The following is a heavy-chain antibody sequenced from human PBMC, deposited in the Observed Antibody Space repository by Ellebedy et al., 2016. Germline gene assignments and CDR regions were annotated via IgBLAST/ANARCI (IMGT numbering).Heavy chain of an antibody. V-gene: IGHV5-51*01. J-gene: IGHJ4*02. CDR1: GYSFTSYW. D-gene: IGHD3-10*01. CDR3: GRVSFSYYLLIDY. CDR2: IYPGDSDT. Sequence: GESLKISXKGSGYSFTSYWIGWVRQMPGKGLEWMGLIYPGDSDTRYSPSFRGQVTISADKSINTAYLQWSSLKASDTAMYYCGRVSFSYYLLIDYWGQGTTVSVSS.